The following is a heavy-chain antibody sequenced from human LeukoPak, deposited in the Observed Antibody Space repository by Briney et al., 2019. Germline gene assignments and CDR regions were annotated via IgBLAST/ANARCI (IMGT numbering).Heavy chain of an antibody. CDR3: ARRYFDI. CDR1: GFTFSNYW. V-gene: IGHV3-7*03. CDR2: IKQDGSEK. Sequence: GGSLRLSCVASGFTFSNYWMSWVRKAPGKGLEWVANIKQDGSEKYYVDSVKGRFTISRDNAKNSLYLQMNSLRAEDTAVYYCARRYFDIWGQGTMVTVSS. J-gene: IGHJ3*02.